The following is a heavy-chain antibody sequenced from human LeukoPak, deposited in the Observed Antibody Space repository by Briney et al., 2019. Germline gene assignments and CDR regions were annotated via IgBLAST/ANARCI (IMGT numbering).Heavy chain of an antibody. CDR2: TNPNSGGT. CDR3: ARGRGSGWYVGAFDI. J-gene: IGHJ3*02. Sequence: ASVKVSCKASGYTFTGYYMHWVRQAPGQGLEWMGWTNPNSGGTNYAQKFQGRVTMTRDTSISTAYMELSRLRSDDTAVYYCARGRGSGWYVGAFDIWGQGTMVTVSS. V-gene: IGHV1-2*02. D-gene: IGHD6-19*01. CDR1: GYTFTGYY.